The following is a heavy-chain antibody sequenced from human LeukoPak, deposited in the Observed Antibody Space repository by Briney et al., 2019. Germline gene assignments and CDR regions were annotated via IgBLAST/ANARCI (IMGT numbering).Heavy chain of an antibody. J-gene: IGHJ4*02. CDR1: GFTFDDYA. V-gene: IGHV3-9*01. CDR2: ISWNSGSI. Sequence: GGSLRLSCAASGFTFDDYAMHWVRQAPGKGLEWVSGISWNSGSIGYADSVKGRFTISRDNSKNTLYLQMNSLRAEDTAVYYCANRFGELLWVFDYWGQGTLVTVSS. CDR3: ANRFGELLWVFDY. D-gene: IGHD3-10*01.